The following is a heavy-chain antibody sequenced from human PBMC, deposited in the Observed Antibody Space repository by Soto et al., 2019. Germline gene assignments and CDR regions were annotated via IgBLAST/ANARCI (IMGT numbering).Heavy chain of an antibody. Sequence: QVQLQESGPGLVKPSGTLSLTCAVSGGSISSSNWWSWVRQPPGKGLEWIGEIYHSGSTNYNPSRKSRVTISVDKSKNQFSLKLSSVTAADTAVYYCARDEYSGYANDAFDIWGQGTMVTVSS. CDR3: ARDEYSGYANDAFDI. CDR1: GGSISSSNW. D-gene: IGHD5-12*01. J-gene: IGHJ3*02. V-gene: IGHV4-4*02. CDR2: IYHSGST.